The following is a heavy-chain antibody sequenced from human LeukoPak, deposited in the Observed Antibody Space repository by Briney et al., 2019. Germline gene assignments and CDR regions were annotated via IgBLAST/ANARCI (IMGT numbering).Heavy chain of an antibody. J-gene: IGHJ4*02. D-gene: IGHD3-22*01. V-gene: IGHV1-2*02. CDR3: ARTYYYDSIRLGNFDC. Sequence: ASVKVSCKASGYTFTGYYMHWVRQAPGQGLEWMGWINPNSGGTNYAQKFQGRVTMTRDTSISTASMELSRLRSDDTAVYYCARTYYYDSIRLGNFDCWGQGTLVTVSS. CDR2: INPNSGGT. CDR1: GYTFTGYY.